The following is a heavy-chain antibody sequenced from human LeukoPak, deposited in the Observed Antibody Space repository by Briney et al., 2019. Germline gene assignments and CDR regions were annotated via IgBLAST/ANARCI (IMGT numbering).Heavy chain of an antibody. V-gene: IGHV1-69*13. CDR2: IIPIFGTA. CDR1: GGTFISYA. CDR3: ARLSYYDSSGYYYLDY. Sequence: SVKVSCKASGGTFISYAISWVRQAPGQGLEWMGGIIPIFGTANYAQKFQGRVTITADESTSTAYMELSSLRSEDTAVYYCARLSYYDSSGYYYLDYWGQGTLVTVSS. J-gene: IGHJ4*02. D-gene: IGHD3-22*01.